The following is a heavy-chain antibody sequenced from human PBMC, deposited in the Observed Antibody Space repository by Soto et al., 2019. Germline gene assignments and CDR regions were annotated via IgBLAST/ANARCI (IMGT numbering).Heavy chain of an antibody. CDR3: ARWTVTMVRGVILNWFDP. CDR1: GGSISSSNW. D-gene: IGHD3-10*01. V-gene: IGHV4-4*02. CDR2: IYHSGST. Sequence: SETLSLTCAVSGGSISSSNWWSWVRQPPGKGLEWIGEIYHSGSTNYNPSLKSRVTISVEKSKNQFSLKLSSVTAADTAVYYCARWTVTMVRGVILNWFDPWGQGTLVTVSS. J-gene: IGHJ5*02.